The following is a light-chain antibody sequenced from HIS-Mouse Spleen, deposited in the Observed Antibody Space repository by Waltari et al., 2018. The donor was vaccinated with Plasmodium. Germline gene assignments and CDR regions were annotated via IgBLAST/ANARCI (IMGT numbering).Light chain of an antibody. CDR1: SSDVGSYNL. Sequence: QSALTQPASVSGSPGQSITISCTGTSSDVGSYNLVSWYQQHPGKDPKLMIYEGSKRPSGVSNRLSGAKPGNTASLTISGLQAEDEADYYCCSYAGSSTWVFGGGTKLTVL. CDR3: CSYAGSSTWV. CDR2: EGS. J-gene: IGLJ3*02. V-gene: IGLV2-23*01.